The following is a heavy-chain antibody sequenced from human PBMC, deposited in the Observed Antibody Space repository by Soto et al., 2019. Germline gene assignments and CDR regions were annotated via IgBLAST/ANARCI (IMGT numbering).Heavy chain of an antibody. CDR2: IMPVFGTA. J-gene: IGHJ6*02. Sequence: QVQLVQSGAEVKKPGSSVRVSCKVSGGSFRNYAFTWVRQSPGQGLEWMGGIMPVFGTAVYAQKFQGRVTTSADELTTTTRLELSSLSSDDTAVYFCARARDYDLLTAREYAWDVWAQGTTVTV. D-gene: IGHD3-9*01. V-gene: IGHV1-69*01. CDR3: ARARDYDLLTAREYAWDV. CDR1: GGSFRNYA.